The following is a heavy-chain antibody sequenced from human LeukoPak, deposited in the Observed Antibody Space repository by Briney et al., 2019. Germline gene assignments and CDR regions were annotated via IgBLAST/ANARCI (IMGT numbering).Heavy chain of an antibody. V-gene: IGHV4-61*02. D-gene: IGHD6-6*01. J-gene: IGHJ4*02. Sequence: SQTLSLTCTVSGGSISSGSYYWSWIRQPAGKGLEWIGRIYTSGSTNYNPYLKSRVTISVDTSKNQFSLKLSSVTAADTAVYCCARTSSIAARTFDYWGQGTLVTVSS. CDR1: GGSISSGSYY. CDR3: ARTSSIAARTFDY. CDR2: IYTSGST.